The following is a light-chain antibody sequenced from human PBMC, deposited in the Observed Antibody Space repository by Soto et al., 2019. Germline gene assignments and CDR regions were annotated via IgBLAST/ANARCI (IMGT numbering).Light chain of an antibody. CDR2: SDN. Sequence: QSVLTQPPSASGTPGQRVTISCSGSSSNIGTNTVIWYQQLPGAAPKLRIYSDNQRPSGVPDRFSGSKSGTSASLAISGLQSEEEADYYCAAWDVSLVVFGGGTKVTVL. V-gene: IGLV1-44*01. J-gene: IGLJ2*01. CDR1: SSNIGTNT. CDR3: AAWDVSLVV.